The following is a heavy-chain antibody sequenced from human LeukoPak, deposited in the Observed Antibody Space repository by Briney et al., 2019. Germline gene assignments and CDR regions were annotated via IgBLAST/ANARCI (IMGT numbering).Heavy chain of an antibody. D-gene: IGHD3-22*01. Sequence: GGSLRLSCAASGFTFSSYSINWVRQAPGKGLEWVSSISSSSSYIYYADSVKGRFTISRDNAKNSLYLQMNSLRAEDTAVYYCAKRGVVIRVILVGFHKEAYYFDSWGQGALVSVSS. CDR1: GFTFSSYS. V-gene: IGHV3-21*01. J-gene: IGHJ4*02. CDR2: ISSSSSYI. CDR3: AKRGVVIRVILVGFHKEAYYFDS.